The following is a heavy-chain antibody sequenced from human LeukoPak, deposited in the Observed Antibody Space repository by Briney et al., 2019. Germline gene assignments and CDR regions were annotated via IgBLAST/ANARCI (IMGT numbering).Heavy chain of an antibody. V-gene: IGHV4-59*01. CDR1: GGFITSSFY. CDR3: VGMATITFDY. D-gene: IGHD5-24*01. J-gene: IGHJ4*02. Sequence: SETLSLTCTVSGGFITSSFYWSWIRQSPGKGLEWIGYIYNSGGTKYNPSLKSRLTISVDTSKNQFSLNLSSVTAADTAVYYCVGMATITFDYWGQGTLVTVSS. CDR2: IYNSGGT.